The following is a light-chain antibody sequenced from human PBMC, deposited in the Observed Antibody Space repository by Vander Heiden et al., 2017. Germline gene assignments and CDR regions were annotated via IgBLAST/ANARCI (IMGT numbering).Light chain of an antibody. Sequence: DIQMTQSPSTLSASVGDRVTITCRASQSISSWLAWYQQKPGKAPKLLIYDASRWESGVPSRFSGSGSGTEFTLTSSSRQPDDFANYYCQQDNSYWTFGQGTKVEIK. J-gene: IGKJ1*01. CDR1: QSISSW. CDR2: DAS. CDR3: QQDNSYWT. V-gene: IGKV1-5*01.